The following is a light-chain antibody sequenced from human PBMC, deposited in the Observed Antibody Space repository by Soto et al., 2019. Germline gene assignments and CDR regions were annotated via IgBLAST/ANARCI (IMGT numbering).Light chain of an antibody. CDR1: SSDVGSYNR. CDR2: EVS. J-gene: IGLJ1*01. Sequence: QAVVTQPPSVSGSPGQSVTISCTGTSSDVGSYNRVSWYHQHPGTAPTLMIFEVSNRPSGVPDRFSGSKSGNTASLTISGLQAEDEDDYYCSSYTTSSTYVFRTGNKLTVL. V-gene: IGLV2-18*02. CDR3: SSYTTSSTYV.